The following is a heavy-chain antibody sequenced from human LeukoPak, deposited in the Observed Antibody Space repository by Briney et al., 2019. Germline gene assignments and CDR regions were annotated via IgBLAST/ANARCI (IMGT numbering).Heavy chain of an antibody. Sequence: PSETLSLTCTVSGGSISSSTYYWGWIRQPPGKGLEWIGSISYTGTTHYKPSLKSRVTISVDTSKNQFSLNLSSVTAADTAVYYCARQKGGVAGLKYYFDYWGQGTLVTVSS. D-gene: IGHD6-19*01. CDR2: ISYTGTT. V-gene: IGHV4-39*01. J-gene: IGHJ4*02. CDR1: GGSISSSTYY. CDR3: ARQKGGVAGLKYYFDY.